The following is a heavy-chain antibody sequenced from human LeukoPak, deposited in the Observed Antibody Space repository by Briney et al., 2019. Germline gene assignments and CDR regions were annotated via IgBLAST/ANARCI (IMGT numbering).Heavy chain of an antibody. CDR3: ARKRGYSYGPLDY. V-gene: IGHV3-7*01. CDR2: IKQDGSEK. CDR1: GFTFSSYW. Sequence: GGSLRLSCAASGFTFSSYWMSWVRQAPGKGLEGVAHIKQDGSEKYHVDSVKGRFTISRDNAKNSLYLQMNSLRAEDTAVYYCARKRGYSYGPLDYWGQGTLVTVSS. D-gene: IGHD5-18*01. J-gene: IGHJ4*02.